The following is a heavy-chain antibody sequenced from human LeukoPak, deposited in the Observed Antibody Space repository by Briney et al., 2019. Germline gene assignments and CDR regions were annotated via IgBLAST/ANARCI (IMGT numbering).Heavy chain of an antibody. CDR1: GLTLSSYS. CDR2: ISSRSSYI. D-gene: IGHD6-19*01. Sequence: GGSLRPSCAASGLTLSSYSTNWVRQAPGKGLEWVSSISSRSSYIYYAESVKGRFTISIDNAKNSLYLQMTSVRADDPAVYYCAREVAVAGKEYYFDYWGQGTLVTVSS. V-gene: IGHV3-21*01. CDR3: AREVAVAGKEYYFDY. J-gene: IGHJ4*02.